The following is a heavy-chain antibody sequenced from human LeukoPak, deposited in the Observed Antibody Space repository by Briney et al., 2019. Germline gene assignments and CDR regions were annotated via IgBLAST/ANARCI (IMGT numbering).Heavy chain of an antibody. CDR2: IRYDGSNK. CDR3: AKDIKQWLVIGLGFDY. Sequence: PGGSLRLSCAASGFTFSSYGMHWVRQAPGKGLEWVAFIRYDGSNKYYADSVKGRFTISRDNSKNTLYLQMNSLRAEDTAVYYCAKDIKQWLVIGLGFDYWGQGTLVTVSS. D-gene: IGHD6-19*01. V-gene: IGHV3-30*02. CDR1: GFTFSSYG. J-gene: IGHJ4*02.